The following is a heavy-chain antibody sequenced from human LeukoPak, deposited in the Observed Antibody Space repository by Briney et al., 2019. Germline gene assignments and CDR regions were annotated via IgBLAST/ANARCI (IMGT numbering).Heavy chain of an antibody. V-gene: IGHV3-21*01. J-gene: IGHJ4*02. CDR1: GFTISGYW. CDR2: ISSSSSYI. D-gene: IGHD3-22*01. Sequence: GGSLRLSCAASGFTISGYWMHWVRQAPGKGLEWVSSISSSSSYIYYADSVKGRFTISRDNAKNSLYLQMNSLRAEDTAVYYCASSTYYYDSSGYYYVGYFDYWGQGILVTVSS. CDR3: ASSTYYYDSSGYYYVGYFDY.